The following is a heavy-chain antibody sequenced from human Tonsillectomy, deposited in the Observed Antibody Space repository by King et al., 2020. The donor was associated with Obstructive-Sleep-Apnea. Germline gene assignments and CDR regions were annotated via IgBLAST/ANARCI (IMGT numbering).Heavy chain of an antibody. CDR3: ARSQQLVLGYYYYGMDV. CDR1: GFTFSSYW. J-gene: IGHJ6*02. V-gene: IGHV3-7*01. Sequence: QLVPSGGGLVQPGGSLRLSCAASGFTFSSYWMSWVRQAPGKGLEWVANIKQDGSEKYYVDSVKGRFTISRDNAKNSLYLQMNSLRAEDTAVYYCARSQQLVLGYYYYGMDVWGQGTTVTVSS. CDR2: IKQDGSEK. D-gene: IGHD6-13*01.